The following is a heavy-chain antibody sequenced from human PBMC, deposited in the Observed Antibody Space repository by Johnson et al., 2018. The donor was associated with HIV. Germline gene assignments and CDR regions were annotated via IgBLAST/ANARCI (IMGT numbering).Heavy chain of an antibody. J-gene: IGHJ3*01. Sequence: VQLVESGGGLVKPGGSLRLSCAASGFTFSSYGMHWVRQAPGKGLEWVSAIGTAGDTYYPGSVKGRFTISRENAKNTLYLQMNSLRAEDTAGYYCARAAYFYETSGYYGSYLLSFDVWGQGTMVTVSS. CDR2: IGTAGDT. CDR3: ARAAYFYETSGYYGSYLLSFDV. CDR1: GFTFSSYG. V-gene: IGHV3-13*01. D-gene: IGHD3-22*01.